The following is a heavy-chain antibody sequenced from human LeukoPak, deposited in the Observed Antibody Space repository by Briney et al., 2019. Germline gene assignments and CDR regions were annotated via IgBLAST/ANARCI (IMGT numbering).Heavy chain of an antibody. Sequence: PGGSLRLSCAASGFTFSSYDMHWVRHATGKGLEWVSAIGTAGDTYYPGSVKGRFTISRENAKNSLYLQMNSLRAGDTAVYYCARALPGGYFDYWGQGTLVTVSS. J-gene: IGHJ4*02. V-gene: IGHV3-13*01. CDR3: ARALPGGYFDY. CDR2: IGTAGDT. D-gene: IGHD1-26*01. CDR1: GFTFSSYD.